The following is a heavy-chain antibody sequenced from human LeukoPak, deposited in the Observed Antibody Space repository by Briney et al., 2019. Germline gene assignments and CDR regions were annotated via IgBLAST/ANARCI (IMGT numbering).Heavy chain of an antibody. Sequence: GGSLRLSCAASGFTFSSYSMDWVRQAPGKGLEWVSSISTSSSYIYYADSVKGRFTISRDNARNSLYLQMNSLKTEDTAVYYCTSQIKYYYDSSGYYGGAADAFDTWGQGTMVTVSS. CDR3: TSQIKYYYDSSGYYGGAADAFDT. D-gene: IGHD3-22*01. V-gene: IGHV3-21*04. CDR2: ISTSSSYI. J-gene: IGHJ3*02. CDR1: GFTFSSYS.